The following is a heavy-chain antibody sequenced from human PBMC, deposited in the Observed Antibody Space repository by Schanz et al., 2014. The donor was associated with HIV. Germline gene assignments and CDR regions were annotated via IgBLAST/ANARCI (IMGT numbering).Heavy chain of an antibody. CDR2: IIGSGGRT. CDR3: ARGGTTDYLDN. V-gene: IGHV3-23*04. Sequence: VQLVESGGGVVQPGRSLRLSCAASGFMFSSYAMGWVRQAPGKGLEWVSTIIGSGGRTYYADSVKGRFTISRDNSKNTLYLQMNSLRAEDTALYYCARGGTTDYLDNWGQGTLVTVSS. CDR1: GFMFSSYA. J-gene: IGHJ4*02. D-gene: IGHD4-17*01.